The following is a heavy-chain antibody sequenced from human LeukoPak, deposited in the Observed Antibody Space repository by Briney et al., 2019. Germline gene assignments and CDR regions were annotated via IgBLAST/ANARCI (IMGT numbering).Heavy chain of an antibody. CDR2: IHYSGST. V-gene: IGHV4-59*01. D-gene: IGHD5-18*01. CDR1: GGSISSYY. CDR3: ARGYSYGSEYYFDY. Sequence: SETLSLTCTVSGGSISSYYWSWIRQPPGKGLEWIGYIHYSGSTNYNPSLKSRVTISVDTSKNQFSLKLSSVTAADTAVYYCARGYSYGSEYYFDYWGQGTLVTVSS. J-gene: IGHJ4*02.